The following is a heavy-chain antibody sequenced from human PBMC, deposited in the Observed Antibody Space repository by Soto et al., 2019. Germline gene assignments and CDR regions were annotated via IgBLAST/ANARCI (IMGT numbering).Heavy chain of an antibody. D-gene: IGHD6-13*01. J-gene: IGHJ6*02. Sequence: QVQLVESGGGVVQPGRSLRLSCAASGFTFSSYGMHWVRQAPGKGLEWVAVIWYDGSNKYYADSVKGRFTISRDNSKNTLYLQMNSLRAEDTAVYYCARDPPPPIAAAAYYYYYYYGMDVWGQGTKVTVSS. CDR1: GFTFSSYG. CDR3: ARDPPPPIAAAAYYYYYYYGMDV. CDR2: IWYDGSNK. V-gene: IGHV3-33*01.